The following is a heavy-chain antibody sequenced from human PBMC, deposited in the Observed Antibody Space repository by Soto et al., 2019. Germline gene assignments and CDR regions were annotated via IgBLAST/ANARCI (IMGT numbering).Heavy chain of an antibody. V-gene: IGHV5-51*01. CDR3: ARGYCTTTICDPWFDP. Sequence: PXDSLTISCKGSGYAFTSYWIAWVRQMPGKGLEWMGIIYPGDSDTRYSPSFQGQVTISADKSITTAYLQWSSLKASDTAMYYCARGYCTTTICDPWFDPWGQGTLVTVSS. J-gene: IGHJ5*02. CDR1: GYAFTSYW. CDR2: IYPGDSDT. D-gene: IGHD2-2*01.